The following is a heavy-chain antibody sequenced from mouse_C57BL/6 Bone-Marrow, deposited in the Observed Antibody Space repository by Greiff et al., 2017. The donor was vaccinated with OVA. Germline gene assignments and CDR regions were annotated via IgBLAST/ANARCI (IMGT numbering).Heavy chain of an antibody. CDR3: ARERGSSSWFAY. Sequence: VQLQQPGAELVKPGASVKLSCKASGYTFTSYWMHWVKQRPGQGLEWIGMIHPNSGSTNYNEKFKSKATLTVDKSSSTAYMQLSSLTSEDSAVYYCARERGSSSWFAYWGQGTLVTVSA. CDR2: IHPNSGST. D-gene: IGHD1-1*01. CDR1: GYTFTSYW. J-gene: IGHJ3*01. V-gene: IGHV1-64*01.